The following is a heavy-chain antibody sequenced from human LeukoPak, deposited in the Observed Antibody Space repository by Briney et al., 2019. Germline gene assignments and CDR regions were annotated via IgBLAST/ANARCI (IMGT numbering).Heavy chain of an antibody. CDR2: VYYSGST. V-gene: IGHV4-59*12. Sequence: SETLSLTCTVSGGSISSSYWSWIRQPPGKGLEWIGYVYYSGSTNYNPSLKSRVTISVDTSKNQFSLKLSSVTAADTAVYYCARRKVAKLSYFDYWGQGTLVTVSS. CDR1: GGSISSSY. J-gene: IGHJ4*02. D-gene: IGHD5-12*01. CDR3: ARRKVAKLSYFDY.